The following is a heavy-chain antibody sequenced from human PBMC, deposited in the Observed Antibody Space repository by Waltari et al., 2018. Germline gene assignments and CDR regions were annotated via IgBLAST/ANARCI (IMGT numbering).Heavy chain of an antibody. CDR2: INHSGST. D-gene: IGHD1-26*01. Sequence: QVQLQQRGAGLLKPSETLSLTCAVYGGSFSGYYWSWIRQPPGKGLEWIGEINHSGSTNYNPSLKSRVTISVDTSKNQFSLKLSSVTAADTAVYYCARGLVGGGPVDYWGQGTLVTVSS. CDR1: GGSFSGYY. J-gene: IGHJ4*02. CDR3: ARGLVGGGPVDY. V-gene: IGHV4-34*01.